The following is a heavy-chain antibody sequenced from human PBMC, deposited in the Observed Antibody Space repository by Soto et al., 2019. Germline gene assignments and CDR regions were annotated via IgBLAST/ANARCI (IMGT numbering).Heavy chain of an antibody. CDR2: ISSSGSTI. CDR1: GFTFSSYE. D-gene: IGHD5-18*01. CDR3: ARSDGVDTAMVTFPDY. Sequence: EVQLVESGGGLVQPGGSLRLSCAASGFTFSSYEMNWVRQAPGKGLEWVSYISSSGSTIYYADSVKGRFTISRDNAKNSLYLQMNSLRAEDTAVYYCARSDGVDTAMVTFPDYWGQGTLVTVSS. V-gene: IGHV3-48*03. J-gene: IGHJ4*02.